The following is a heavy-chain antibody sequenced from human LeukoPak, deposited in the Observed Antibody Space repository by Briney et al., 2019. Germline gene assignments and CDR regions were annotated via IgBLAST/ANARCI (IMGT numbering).Heavy chain of an antibody. D-gene: IGHD3-22*01. Sequence: SETLSLTCTVSGGSISSSSYYWGWIRQPPGKGLEWIGSIYYSGSSYYNPSLKSRVTISVDTSKNQFSLNLSSVTAADTAVYYCVRHVGYYYDSSGYFDYWGQGTLVTVSS. CDR1: GGSISSSSYY. CDR2: IYYSGSS. V-gene: IGHV4-39*01. J-gene: IGHJ4*02. CDR3: VRHVGYYYDSSGYFDY.